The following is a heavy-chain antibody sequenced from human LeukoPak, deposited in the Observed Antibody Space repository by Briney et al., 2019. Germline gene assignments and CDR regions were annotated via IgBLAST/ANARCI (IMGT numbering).Heavy chain of an antibody. V-gene: IGHV3-23*01. CDR2: ISGSGGST. CDR1: GFTFSSYA. D-gene: IGHD2-15*01. CDR3: AKDLQDIVVVVAANGFDY. Sequence: GGSLRLSCAASGFTFSSYAMSWVRQAPGKGLEWVSAISGSGGSTYYADSVKGRFTISRDNSKNTLYLQVDSLRAEDTAVYYCAKDLQDIVVVVAANGFDYWGQGTLVTVSS. J-gene: IGHJ4*02.